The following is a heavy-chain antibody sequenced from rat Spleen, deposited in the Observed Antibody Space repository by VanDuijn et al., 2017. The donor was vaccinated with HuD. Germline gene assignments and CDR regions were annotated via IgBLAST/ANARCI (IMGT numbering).Heavy chain of an antibody. CDR3: ATDGYYDGTYYSVYVMDA. CDR2: VSPSGAIS. J-gene: IGHJ4*01. D-gene: IGHD1-12*02. CDR1: GFTFSNYG. Sequence: EVQLVESDGGLVQPGRSLKLSCAASGFTFSNYGMHWVCQAPTQGLEWVASVSPSGAISNYRDSVQGRFTISRDKAKSTLYLQMDSLRSEDSATYYCATDGYYDGTYYSVYVMDAWGQGASVTVSS. V-gene: IGHV5-19*01.